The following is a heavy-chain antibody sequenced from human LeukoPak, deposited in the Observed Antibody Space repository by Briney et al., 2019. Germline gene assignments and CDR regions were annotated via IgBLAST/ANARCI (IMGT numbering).Heavy chain of an antibody. CDR3: ARGGAARNFDY. V-gene: IGHV3-53*01. CDR2: IYSDGST. Sequence: GGSLTLSCAASGFTVSSNYMSWVRQAPGKGLEWVSVIYSDGSTYYADSVKGRFTISRDNSKNTLYLQMSSLRAEDTAVYYCARGGAARNFDYWGQGTLVTVSS. D-gene: IGHD6-6*01. CDR1: GFTVSSNY. J-gene: IGHJ4*02.